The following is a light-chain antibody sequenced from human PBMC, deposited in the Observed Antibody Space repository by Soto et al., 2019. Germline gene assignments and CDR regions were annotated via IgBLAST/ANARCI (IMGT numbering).Light chain of an antibody. V-gene: IGLV2-23*01. Sequence: QSALTQPASVSGSPGQSITISCTGTSSDVGSYNLVSWYQQHPGKAPKLMIYEGSKRPSGVSNRFSGSKSGNTASLTNSGLQAEDEADYYGCSYAGSSTYVFGTGTKVTVL. CDR1: SSDVGSYNL. J-gene: IGLJ1*01. CDR3: CSYAGSSTYV. CDR2: EGS.